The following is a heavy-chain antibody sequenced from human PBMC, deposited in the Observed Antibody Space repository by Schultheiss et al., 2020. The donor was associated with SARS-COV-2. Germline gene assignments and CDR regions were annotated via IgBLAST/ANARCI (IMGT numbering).Heavy chain of an antibody. CDR1: GFTFDDYA. Sequence: SLKISCAASGFTFDDYAMHWVRQAPGKGLEWVSGIGWHGAFIAYGDSVKGRFTIARDNAKNSLYLQMNSLRAEDTAVYYCARGYYSDSGTYHFDYWGQGTLVTVSS. V-gene: IGHV3-9*01. D-gene: IGHD3-10*01. CDR2: IGWHGAFI. CDR3: ARGYYSDSGTYHFDY. J-gene: IGHJ4*02.